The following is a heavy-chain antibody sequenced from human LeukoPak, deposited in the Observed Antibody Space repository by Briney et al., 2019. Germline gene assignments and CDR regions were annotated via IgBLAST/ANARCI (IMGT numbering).Heavy chain of an antibody. Sequence: GASVKVSCKASGYTFTSYGISWVRQAPGQGLEWMGWISAYNGNTNYAQKLQGRVTMTTDTSTSTAYMELRSLRSDDTAVYYCARDNNQYYCGSGSTKNYYYYGMDVWGQGTTVTVSS. V-gene: IGHV1-18*01. CDR2: ISAYNGNT. D-gene: IGHD3-10*01. CDR3: ARDNNQYYCGSGSTKNYYYYGMDV. J-gene: IGHJ6*02. CDR1: GYTFTSYG.